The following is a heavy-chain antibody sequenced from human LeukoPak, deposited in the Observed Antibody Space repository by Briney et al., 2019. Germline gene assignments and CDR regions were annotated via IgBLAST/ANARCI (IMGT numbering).Heavy chain of an antibody. CDR3: AREGGVVALGRAVDY. V-gene: IGHV3-74*01. CDR1: GFTFSSYW. CDR2: INSDGSST. D-gene: IGHD3-22*01. Sequence: GGSLRLSCAASGFTFSSYWMHWVRQAPGKGLVWVSRINSDGSSTSYADSVKGRFTIPGDNAKNSLYLQMNSLRAEDTAVYYCAREGGVVALGRAVDYWGQGTLVTVSS. J-gene: IGHJ4*02.